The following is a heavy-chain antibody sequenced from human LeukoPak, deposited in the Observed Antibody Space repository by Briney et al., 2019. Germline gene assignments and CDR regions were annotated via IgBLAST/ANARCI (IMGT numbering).Heavy chain of an antibody. CDR2: IWSDGSNR. D-gene: IGHD4-11*01. CDR3: ARDAQRGFDYSNSLEY. Sequence: GGSLRLSCAASGFIFSHYGMHWVRQAPGKGLEWVAVIWSDGSNRFYAGSVKGRFTISRDNSQNTVFLQMNRLRVEDTAMYYCARDAQRGFDYSNSLEYWGHGTLVTVSS. CDR1: GFIFSHYG. J-gene: IGHJ4*01. V-gene: IGHV3-33*01.